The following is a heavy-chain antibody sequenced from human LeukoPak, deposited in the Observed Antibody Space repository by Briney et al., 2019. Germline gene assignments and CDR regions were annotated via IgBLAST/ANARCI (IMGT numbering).Heavy chain of an antibody. CDR3: ARDEVDWTLYYYYYYGMDV. CDR1: GFTFSSYW. Sequence: GGSLRLSCAASGFTFSSYWMSWVRQAPGKGLEWVANIKQDGSEKYYVDSVKGRFTISRDNAKNSLYLQMNSLRAEDTAVYYCARDEVDWTLYYYYYYGMDVWGQGTTVTVSS. V-gene: IGHV3-7*03. J-gene: IGHJ6*02. D-gene: IGHD1-1*01. CDR2: IKQDGSEK.